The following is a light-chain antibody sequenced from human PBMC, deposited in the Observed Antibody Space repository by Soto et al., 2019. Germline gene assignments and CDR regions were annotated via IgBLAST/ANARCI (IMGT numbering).Light chain of an antibody. J-gene: IGLJ1*01. CDR1: SSDVGGYNY. V-gene: IGLV2-14*01. CDR2: EVN. CDR3: SSNTSSDTLV. Sequence: QSALTQPASVSGSPGQSITMSCTGTSSDVGGYNYVSWYQQHSGKAPKLIIHEVNNRPSGVSNRFSGSKSGNTASLTISGLQAEDEADYYCSSNTSSDTLVFGTGTKLTVL.